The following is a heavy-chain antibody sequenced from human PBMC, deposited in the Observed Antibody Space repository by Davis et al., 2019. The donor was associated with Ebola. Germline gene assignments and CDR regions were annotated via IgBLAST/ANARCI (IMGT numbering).Heavy chain of an antibody. D-gene: IGHD7-27*01. CDR1: GFTFSSYA. CDR2: ISSNGGST. Sequence: GESLNISCAASGFTFSSYAMHWVRQAPGKGLESVSAISSNGGSTYYANSVKGRFTISRDNSKNTLYLQMGSLRAEDMAVSYCARDLNWGDAFDIWGQGTMVTVSS. V-gene: IGHV3-64*01. CDR3: ARDLNWGDAFDI. J-gene: IGHJ3*02.